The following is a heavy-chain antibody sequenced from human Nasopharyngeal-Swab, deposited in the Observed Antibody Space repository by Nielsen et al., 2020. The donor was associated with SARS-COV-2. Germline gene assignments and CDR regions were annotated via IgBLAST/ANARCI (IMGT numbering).Heavy chain of an antibody. CDR1: GFTFSSYG. D-gene: IGHD1-1*01. CDR2: ISYDGSNK. CDR3: AKGGGTTGTVGLDI. Sequence: GGSLRLSCAASGFTFSSYGMHWVRQAPAKGLEWVAVISYDGSNKYYADSVKGRFTISRDNSKNTLYLQMNSLRAEDTTVYYCAKGGGTTGTVGLDIWGQGTMVTVSS. V-gene: IGHV3-30*18. J-gene: IGHJ3*02.